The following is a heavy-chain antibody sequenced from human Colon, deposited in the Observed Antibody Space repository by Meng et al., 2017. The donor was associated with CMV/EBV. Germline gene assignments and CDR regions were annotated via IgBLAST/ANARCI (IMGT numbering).Heavy chain of an antibody. J-gene: IGHJ6*02. Sequence: SLKISCAASGFTFDDYSMYWVRQPPGKGLEWVSSISWNSGSFGYADSVKGRFTISRDNANSSLYLQMNSLRIEDTALYYCVKDIGGTSTEDYYYFHDMDVWGQGTTVTVSS. D-gene: IGHD3-16*01. V-gene: IGHV3-9*01. CDR2: ISWNSGSF. CDR1: GFTFDDYS. CDR3: VKDIGGTSTEDYYYFHDMDV.